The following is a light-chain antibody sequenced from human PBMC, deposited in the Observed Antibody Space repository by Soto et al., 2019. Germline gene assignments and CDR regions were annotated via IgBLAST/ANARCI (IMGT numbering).Light chain of an antibody. Sequence: EIVLTQSPGTLSLSPGERATLSCGASQSLSSSSLAWYQQKRGLAPKLLVYGATIRATGIPDRFSGSGSGTDFTLTISRLEPEDFAVYFCQQYNNWPPWTFGQGTKLDIK. V-gene: IGKV3D-20*01. CDR1: QSLSSSS. J-gene: IGKJ1*01. CDR2: GAT. CDR3: QQYNNWPPWT.